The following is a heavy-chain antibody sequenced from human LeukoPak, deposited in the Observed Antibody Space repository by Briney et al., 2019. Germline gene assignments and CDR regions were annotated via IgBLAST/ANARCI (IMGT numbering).Heavy chain of an antibody. CDR3: ARTAGYNILTGYYTT. CDR2: IYTSGST. J-gene: IGHJ4*02. CDR1: GGSISSGSYY. Sequence: PSETLSLTCTVSGGSISSGSYYWRWIRQPAGKGLEWIGRIYTSGSTNYNPSLKSRVTISVDTSKNQFSLKLSSVTAADTAVYYCARTAGYNILTGYYTTWGQGTLVTVSS. V-gene: IGHV4-61*02. D-gene: IGHD3-9*01.